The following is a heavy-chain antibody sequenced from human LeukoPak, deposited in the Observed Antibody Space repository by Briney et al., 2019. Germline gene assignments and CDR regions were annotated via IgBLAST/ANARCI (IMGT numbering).Heavy chain of an antibody. D-gene: IGHD3-3*01. CDR2: ISSSSSYI. J-gene: IGHJ4*02. CDR1: GFTFSSYS. V-gene: IGHV3-21*01. CDR3: ARDLKIFGVVIIDY. Sequence: AGGSLRLSCAASGFTFSSYSMNWVRQAPGKGLEWVSSISSSSSYIYYADSVKGRFTISRDNAKNSLYLQMNSLRAEDTAVYYCARDLKIFGVVIIDYWGQGTLVTVSS.